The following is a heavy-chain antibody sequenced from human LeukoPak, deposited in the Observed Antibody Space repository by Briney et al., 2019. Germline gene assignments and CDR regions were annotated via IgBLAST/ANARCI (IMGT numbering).Heavy chain of an antibody. CDR2: IHTSGST. J-gene: IGHJ4*02. CDR1: GGSISSYY. V-gene: IGHV4-4*07. D-gene: IGHD1-26*01. Sequence: PSETLSLTCTVSGGSISSYYWTWIRQPAGKGLEWIGRIHTSGSTNYNPSLKSRVTISVDESENQFSLRLKSVTAADTAVYYCARGVSSVGATREDYFDYWGQGTLVTVSS. CDR3: ARGVSSVGATREDYFDY.